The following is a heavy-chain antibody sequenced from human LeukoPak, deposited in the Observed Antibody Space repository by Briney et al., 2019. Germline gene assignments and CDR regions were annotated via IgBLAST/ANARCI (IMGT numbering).Heavy chain of an antibody. CDR2: ISYDGSNK. CDR3: ARTGSLWNWFDP. V-gene: IGHV3-30*01. Sequence: GGSLRLSCAASGFTFSSYAMHWVRQAPGKGLEWVAVISYDGSNKYYADSVTGRFTISRDNSKNTLYLQMNSLRAKDTAVYYCARTGSLWNWFDPWGQGTLVTVSS. J-gene: IGHJ5*02. CDR1: GFTFSSYA. D-gene: IGHD1-14*01.